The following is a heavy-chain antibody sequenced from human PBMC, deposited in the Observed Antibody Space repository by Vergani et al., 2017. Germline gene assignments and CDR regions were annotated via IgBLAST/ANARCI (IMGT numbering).Heavy chain of an antibody. CDR3: ARKHISNYYDSSGYYYMGYYYGMDV. Sequence: QVQLEESGGGVVQPGRSLRLSCAGSGFTLSSHAMHWVRQAPGKGLEWVAFIWYDGSKEYYADSVKGRFTISRDNAKNSLYLQMNSLRAEDTAVYYCARKHISNYYDSSGYYYMGYYYGMDVWGQGTTVTVSS. V-gene: IGHV3-33*01. CDR1: GFTLSSHA. CDR2: IWYDGSKE. J-gene: IGHJ6*02. D-gene: IGHD3-22*01.